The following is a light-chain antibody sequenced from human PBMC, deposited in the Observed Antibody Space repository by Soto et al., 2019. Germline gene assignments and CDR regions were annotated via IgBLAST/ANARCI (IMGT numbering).Light chain of an antibody. CDR2: GVS. J-gene: IGKJ1*01. V-gene: IGKV1-27*01. CDR1: QGVANY. CDR3: QHYRSAQMT. Sequence: DIQMTQSPSSLSASVGDRVTITCRASQGVANYLGWYQQKPGKVPKALIYGVSTLQSGVSSRFSGCGSDTDFTLTISSLQPEDAATYYCQHYRSAQMTFGQGTKVEIK.